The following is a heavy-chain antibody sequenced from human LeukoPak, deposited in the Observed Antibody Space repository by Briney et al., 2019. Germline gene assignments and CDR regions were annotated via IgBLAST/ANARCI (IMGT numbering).Heavy chain of an antibody. CDR2: MNPNSGNT. CDR3: ARGLRGYSYGYVYYYYMDV. D-gene: IGHD5-18*01. J-gene: IGHJ6*03. CDR1: GYTFTSYD. V-gene: IGHV1-8*01. Sequence: ASVKVSCKASGYTFTSYDINWVRQATGQGLEWMGWMNPNSGNTGYAQKFQGRVTMTRNTSISTAYMELSSLRSEDTAVYYCARGLRGYSYGYVYYYYMDVWGKGTTVTISS.